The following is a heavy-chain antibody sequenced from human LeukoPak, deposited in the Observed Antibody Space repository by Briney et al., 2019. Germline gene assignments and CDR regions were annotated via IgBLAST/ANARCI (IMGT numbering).Heavy chain of an antibody. CDR3: ARVWRVRGYYYYYGMDV. J-gene: IGHJ6*02. V-gene: IGHV3-30*04. CDR1: GFTFSSYA. Sequence: PGGSLRLSCAASGFTFSSYAMHWVRQAPGKGLEWVAVISYDGSNKYYADSVKGRFTISRDNSKNTLYLQMNSLRAEDTAVYYCARVWRVRGYYYYYGMDVWGQGTTVTVSS. CDR2: ISYDGSNK. D-gene: IGHD3-10*01.